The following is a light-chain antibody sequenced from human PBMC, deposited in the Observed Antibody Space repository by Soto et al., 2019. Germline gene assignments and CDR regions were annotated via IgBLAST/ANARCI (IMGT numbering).Light chain of an antibody. Sequence: DVQMTQSPSSLSASVGDRVTITCRASQGIAPYLAWFQQKPWKVPKLLIYAASTLQSGVPSRFSGSGSGTDFTLTISSLQPEDVATYYWQKYNSAPLTFCGGTKVEIK. J-gene: IGKJ4*01. CDR1: QGIAPY. CDR2: AAS. CDR3: QKYNSAPLT. V-gene: IGKV1-27*01.